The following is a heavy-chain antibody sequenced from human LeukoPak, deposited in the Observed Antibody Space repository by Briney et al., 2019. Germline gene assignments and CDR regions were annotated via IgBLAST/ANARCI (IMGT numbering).Heavy chain of an antibody. CDR2: IYTSGST. Sequence: SETLSLTCTVSGGSIRSYYWSWIRQPAGKGLEWIGRIYTSGSTNYNPSLKSRVTMSVDTSKNQFSLKLSSVTAADTAVYYCARVYGGNSGGYYYYYMDVWGKGTTVIVSS. D-gene: IGHD4-23*01. CDR3: ARVYGGNSGGYYYYYMDV. CDR1: GGSIRSYY. J-gene: IGHJ6*03. V-gene: IGHV4-4*07.